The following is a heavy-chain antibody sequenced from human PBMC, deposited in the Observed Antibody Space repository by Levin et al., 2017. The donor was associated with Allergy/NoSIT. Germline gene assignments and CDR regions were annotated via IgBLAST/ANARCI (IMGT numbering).Heavy chain of an antibody. CDR2: TYYTGST. D-gene: IGHD3-10*01. J-gene: IGHJ4*02. V-gene: IGHV4-59*01. CDR1: GGSFRSTY. CDR3: ATSALMTPYYSSGTFLVH. Sequence: SETLSLTCSVSGGSFRSTYWSWIRQTPGKGLEWIGYTYYTGSTKYNPSLKSRVTISVDTSKNQFSLRLRSVTAADTAVYYCATSALMTPYYSSGTFLVHWGQGTLVTVSS.